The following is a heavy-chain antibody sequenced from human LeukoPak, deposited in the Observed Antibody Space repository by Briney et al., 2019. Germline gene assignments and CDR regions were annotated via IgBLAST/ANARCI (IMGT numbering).Heavy chain of an antibody. CDR1: GYTFTSYD. J-gene: IGHJ6*02. V-gene: IGHV1-8*01. CDR3: ARGSRIQPSFGYYGMDV. CDR2: MNPNSGNT. D-gene: IGHD5-18*01. Sequence: ASVKVSCKASGYTFTSYDINWVRQATGQGLEWMGWMNPNSGNTGYAQKFQGRVTMTRNTSISTAYMELSSLRSEDTAVYYCARGSRIQPSFGYYGMDVWGQGTTVTVSS.